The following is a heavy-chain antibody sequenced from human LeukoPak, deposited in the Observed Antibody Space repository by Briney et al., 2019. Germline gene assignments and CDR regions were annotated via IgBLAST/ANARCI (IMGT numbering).Heavy chain of an antibody. CDR1: GYTFTNYY. CDR2: INPKSGGT. J-gene: IGHJ4*02. CDR3: VPSANYYYFDY. V-gene: IGHV1-2*02. Sequence: ASVKVSCEASGYTFTNYYMHWVRQAPGLGFEWMGWINPKSGGTSYPQKFQGRLTMTRDTSISTAYMELSRLRPDDTAVYYCVPSANYYYFDYWGQGTLVTVSS. D-gene: IGHD1-26*01.